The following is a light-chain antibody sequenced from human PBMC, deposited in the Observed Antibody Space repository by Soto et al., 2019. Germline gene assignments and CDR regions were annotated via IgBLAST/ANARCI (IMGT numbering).Light chain of an antibody. CDR1: QGISSY. CDR2: AAS. J-gene: IGKJ2*01. CDR3: QQYYSYPPT. Sequence: AIRMTQSPSSFSASTGDRVTITCRASQGISSYLAWYQQKPGKAPKLLIYAASTLQSGVPSRFSGSGSGTDFTLTISCLQSEDFATYYCQQYYSYPPTVGLGTKLEIK. V-gene: IGKV1-8*01.